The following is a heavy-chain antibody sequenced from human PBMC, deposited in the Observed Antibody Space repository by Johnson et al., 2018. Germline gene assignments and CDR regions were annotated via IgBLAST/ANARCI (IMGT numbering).Heavy chain of an antibody. J-gene: IGHJ6*02. D-gene: IGHD3-9*01. CDR2: ISWNSGSI. V-gene: IGHV3-9*01. CDR3: TKDVGMGGAVYYYYGMDA. CDR1: GFRFDDYA. Sequence: VQLVQSVGGLVQPGRSLRLSCAASGFRFDDYAMHWVRQAPGKGLEWVSGISWNSGSIGYADSVKGRFTISRDNARNSMYLQMNSLRGDDTALYYCTKDVGMGGAVYYYYGMDAWGQGTTVTVSS.